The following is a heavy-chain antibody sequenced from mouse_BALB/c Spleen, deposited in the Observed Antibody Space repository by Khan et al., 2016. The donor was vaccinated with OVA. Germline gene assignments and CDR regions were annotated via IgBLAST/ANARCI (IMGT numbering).Heavy chain of an antibody. CDR1: GFSLSSHG. Sequence: VQLQESGPGLVAPSQSLSITCTVSGFSLSSHGVHWVRQPPGKGLEWLGVIWAGGNAHYNSALMSRLSISKDNSKSQVFLKMNSLQTDDTAMYYGARGMDYWGQGTSVTVAS. CDR3: ARGMDY. CDR2: IWAGGNA. J-gene: IGHJ4*01. V-gene: IGHV2-9*02.